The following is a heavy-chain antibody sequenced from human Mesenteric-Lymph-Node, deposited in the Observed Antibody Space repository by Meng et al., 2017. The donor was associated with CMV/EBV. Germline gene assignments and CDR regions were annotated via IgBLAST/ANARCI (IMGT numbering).Heavy chain of an antibody. Sequence: KASGYPLTSYGISGERRAPGQGLEWMGWISAYNGNTNYAQKLQGRVTMTTDTSTSTAYMELRSLRSDDTAVYYCARGALGELDLFDYWGQGTLVTVSS. V-gene: IGHV1-18*01. CDR3: ARGALGELDLFDY. D-gene: IGHD3-10*01. J-gene: IGHJ4*02. CDR1: GYPLTSYG. CDR2: ISAYNGNT.